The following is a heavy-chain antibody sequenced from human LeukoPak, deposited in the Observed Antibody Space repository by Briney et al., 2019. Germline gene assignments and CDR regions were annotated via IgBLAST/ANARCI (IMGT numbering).Heavy chain of an antibody. J-gene: IGHJ6*02. CDR2: ISGSGGST. V-gene: IGHV3-23*01. D-gene: IGHD2-2*01. CDR1: GFTFSSYA. CDR3: AKWGQIVVVPAALYYYGMDV. Sequence: GGSLRLSCAASGFTFSSYAMSWVRQAPGKGLEWVSAISGSGGSTYYADSVKGRFTISRDNSKNTLYLQMNSLRAEDTAVYYCAKWGQIVVVPAALYYYGMDVWGQGTTVTVSS.